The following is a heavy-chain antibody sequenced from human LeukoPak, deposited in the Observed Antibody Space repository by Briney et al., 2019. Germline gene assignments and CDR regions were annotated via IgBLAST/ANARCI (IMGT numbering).Heavy chain of an antibody. D-gene: IGHD3-10*01. Sequence: PSETLSLTCTVSGGSISSSSYYWGWIRQPPGKGLEWIGSIYYSGSTSYNPSLKSRLTISVETSRNQFSLKLSCVTAPHTAVNYCASGPAGYYGSGSYYDVWSKGTTVTVSS. CDR1: GGSISSSSYY. CDR3: ASGPAGYYGSGSYYDV. V-gene: IGHV4-39*01. CDR2: IYYSGST. J-gene: IGHJ6*04.